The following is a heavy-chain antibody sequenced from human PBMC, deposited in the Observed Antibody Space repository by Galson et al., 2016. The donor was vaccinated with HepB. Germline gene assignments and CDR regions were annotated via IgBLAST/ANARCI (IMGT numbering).Heavy chain of an antibody. D-gene: IGHD6-13*01. CDR2: ISGDTTTT. CDR1: GLTFSNYA. Sequence: LRLSCAASGLTFSNYAMAWVRQAPGKGLEWVSSISGDTTTTYYADSVKGRFTISRDNSKNTFYLQMNSLRAEDTASYYCAKGGGSTWYISPHFVDPWGQGTLVTVSS. V-gene: IGHV3-23*01. CDR3: AKGGGSTWYISPHFVDP. J-gene: IGHJ5*02.